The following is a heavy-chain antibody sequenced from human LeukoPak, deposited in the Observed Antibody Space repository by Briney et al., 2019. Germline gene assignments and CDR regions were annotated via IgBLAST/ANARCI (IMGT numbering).Heavy chain of an antibody. CDR1: GFTFSVYS. CDR2: IDGSGDTI. Sequence: PGGSLRLYCAASGFTFSVYSMNWVRQAPGKGLEWLSYIDGSGDTIYYADSVKGRFTISRDNAQKSVYLQMDSLRAEDTAIYYCANFKPPAPDALDIWGQGTLITVSS. CDR3: ANFKPPAPDALDI. V-gene: IGHV3-48*01. J-gene: IGHJ3*02. D-gene: IGHD1-14*01.